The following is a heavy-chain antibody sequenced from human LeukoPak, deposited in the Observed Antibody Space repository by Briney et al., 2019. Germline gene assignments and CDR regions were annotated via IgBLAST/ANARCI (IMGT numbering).Heavy chain of an antibody. CDR3: ARVLRGAYCGGDCYRLDY. Sequence: TSETLSLTCTASGVSIKNFYWSWIRQSPGKGLEWLGYIYNNGNTNYNASHKSRDIMSIDTSKNQFSLKVTSVTAADTAIYYCARVLRGAYCGGDCYRLDYWGQGMLVIVSS. J-gene: IGHJ4*02. CDR1: GVSIKNFY. V-gene: IGHV4-59*01. D-gene: IGHD2-21*02. CDR2: IYNNGNT.